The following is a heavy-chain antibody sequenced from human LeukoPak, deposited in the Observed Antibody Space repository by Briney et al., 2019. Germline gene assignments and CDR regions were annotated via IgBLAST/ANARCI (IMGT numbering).Heavy chain of an antibody. CDR1: GFTFSSYS. D-gene: IGHD6-13*01. J-gene: IGHJ4*02. Sequence: GGSLRLSCAASGFTFSSYSMNWVRQAPGKGLEWVSYISSSSSTIYYADSVKGRFTISRDNAKNSLYLQTNSLRAEDTAVYYCARRSWYVDYWGQETLVTVSS. CDR2: ISSSSSTI. CDR3: ARRSWYVDY. V-gene: IGHV3-48*01.